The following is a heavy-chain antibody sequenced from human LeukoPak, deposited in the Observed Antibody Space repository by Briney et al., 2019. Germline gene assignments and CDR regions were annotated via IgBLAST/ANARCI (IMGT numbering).Heavy chain of an antibody. CDR2: INPNSGGT. V-gene: IGHV1-2*06. CDR1: GYTFTGFY. D-gene: IGHD6-19*01. Sequence: GASVKASCKASGYTFTGFYMHWVRQAPGQGLEWMGRINPNSGGTNYAQKFQGRVTMTRDTSISTAYMELSRLRSDDTAVYYCARPHRTRHIPVAANWFAPWGQGTLVTVSS. J-gene: IGHJ5*02. CDR3: ARPHRTRHIPVAANWFAP.